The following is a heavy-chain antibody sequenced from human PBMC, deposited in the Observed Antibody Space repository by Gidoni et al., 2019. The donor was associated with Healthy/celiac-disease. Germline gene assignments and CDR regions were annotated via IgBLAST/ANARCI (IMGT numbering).Heavy chain of an antibody. CDR2: ISGSGCST. J-gene: IGHJ4*02. Sequence: EVQLLESGGGLVQTGGSLRLSCAASGFTFSSYAMSWVRQAPGKGLGWVSAISGSGCSTYYADSVKGRFTISRDNSKNTLYLQMNSLRAEDTAVYYCAKDRRIVGATWDYWGQGTLVTVSS. CDR3: AKDRRIVGATWDY. V-gene: IGHV3-23*01. D-gene: IGHD1-26*01. CDR1: GFTFSSYA.